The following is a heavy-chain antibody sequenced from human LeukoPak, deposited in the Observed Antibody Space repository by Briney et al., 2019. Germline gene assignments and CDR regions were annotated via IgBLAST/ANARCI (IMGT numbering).Heavy chain of an antibody. CDR3: ATLGYCSGGSCYPGGLYYYYGMDV. CDR2: ISAYNDNT. D-gene: IGHD2-15*01. Sequence: ASVKVSCKASGYTFTSYGISWVRQAPGQGLEWMGWISAYNDNTNYAQELQGRVTMTTDTSTSTAYMELRSLRSDDTAVYYCATLGYCSGGSCYPGGLYYYYGMDVWGQGTTVTVSS. J-gene: IGHJ6*02. CDR1: GYTFTSYG. V-gene: IGHV1-18*01.